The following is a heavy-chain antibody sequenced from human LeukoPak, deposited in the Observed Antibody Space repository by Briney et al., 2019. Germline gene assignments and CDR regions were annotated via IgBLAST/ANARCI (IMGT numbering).Heavy chain of an antibody. Sequence: GGSLRLSCAASGFTFDDYGMSGVRQAPRKGLEWLSGINWSGGTTGYADSVKGRFTISRDTARNSLYLQMNSLRAEDTAVYYCARDWVGATLSVWGQGTLVTVSS. V-gene: IGHV3-20*04. J-gene: IGHJ4*02. D-gene: IGHD1-26*01. CDR3: ARDWVGATLSV. CDR2: INWSGGTT. CDR1: GFTFDDYG.